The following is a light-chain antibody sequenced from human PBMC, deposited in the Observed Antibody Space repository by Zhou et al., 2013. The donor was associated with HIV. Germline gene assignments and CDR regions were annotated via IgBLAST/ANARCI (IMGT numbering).Light chain of an antibody. CDR1: GSSIGAGFD. J-gene: IGLJ2*01. CDR3: QSYDSRLRFVV. Sequence: QSVMAQPPSVSGAPGQRVTISCTGSGSSIGAGFDVHWYQQLPGTAPKLLIYANNNRPSGVPDRFSASKSGSSASLAITGLQAEDEADYYCQSYDSRLRFVVFGGGTKLTVL. CDR2: ANN. V-gene: IGLV1-40*01.